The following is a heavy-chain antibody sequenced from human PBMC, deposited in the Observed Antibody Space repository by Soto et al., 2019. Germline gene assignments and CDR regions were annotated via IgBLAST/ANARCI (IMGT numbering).Heavy chain of an antibody. D-gene: IGHD6-6*01. J-gene: IGHJ3*02. V-gene: IGHV3-30*18. CDR2: ISNDGNRK. CDR3: AKDRRQLSALDM. Sequence: HPGGSLRLSCAASGFSFSSYGMHWVRQAPGRGLEWVTVISNDGNRKYYGESVKGRFSVSRDNDKDTLYPQMNGLRPEDTGVYYCAKDRRQLSALDMWGQGTTVTVSS. CDR1: GFSFSSYG.